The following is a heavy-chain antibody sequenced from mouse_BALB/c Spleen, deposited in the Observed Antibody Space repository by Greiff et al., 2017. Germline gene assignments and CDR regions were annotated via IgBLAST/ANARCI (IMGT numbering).Heavy chain of an antibody. V-gene: IGHV1S81*02. CDR2: INPSNGRT. D-gene: IGHD2-1*01. CDR1: GYTFTSYW. J-gene: IGHJ3*01. CDR3: ANGNYAWFAY. Sequence: VQLKQPGAELVKPGASVKLSCKASGYTFTSYWMHWVKQRPGQGLEWIGEINPSNGRTNYNEKFKSKATLTVDKSSSTAYMQLSSLTSEDSAVYYCANGNYAWFAYWGQGTLVTVSA.